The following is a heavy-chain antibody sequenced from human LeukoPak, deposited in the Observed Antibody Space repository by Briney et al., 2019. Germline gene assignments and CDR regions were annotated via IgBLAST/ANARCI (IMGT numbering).Heavy chain of an antibody. CDR3: ARIIKEIVVVVAAPDPYYYYYMDV. Sequence: PGGSLRLSCAASGFTFSSYGMSWVRQAPGKGLEWVGEINHSGSTNYNPSLRSRVTISVDTSKNQFSLKLSSVTAADTAVYYCARIIKEIVVVVAAPDPYYYYYMDVWGKGTTVTVSS. CDR2: INHSGST. CDR1: GFTFSSYG. J-gene: IGHJ6*03. V-gene: IGHV4-34*01. D-gene: IGHD2-15*01.